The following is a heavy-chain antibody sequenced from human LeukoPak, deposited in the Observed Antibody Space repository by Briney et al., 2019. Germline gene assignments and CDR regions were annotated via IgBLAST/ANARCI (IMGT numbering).Heavy chain of an antibody. CDR2: INHSGST. D-gene: IGHD5-24*01. V-gene: IGHV4-34*01. Sequence: PSETLSLTCAVYGGSFSGYYWSWIRQPPGKGLEWIGEINHSGSTNYNPSLKSRVTISVDTSKNQFSLKLSSVTAADTAVYYCAREGMATITGTLVYWGQGTLVTVSS. J-gene: IGHJ4*02. CDR1: GGSFSGYY. CDR3: AREGMATITGTLVY.